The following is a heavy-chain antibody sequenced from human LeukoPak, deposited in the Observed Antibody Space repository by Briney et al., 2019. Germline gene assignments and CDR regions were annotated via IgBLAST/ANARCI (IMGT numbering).Heavy chain of an antibody. CDR1: GYSISSGYY. CDR2: IYHSGST. J-gene: IGHJ5*02. CDR3: ARDGDYVWGSIPAAWFDP. D-gene: IGHD3-16*01. Sequence: SETLSLACTVSGYSISSGYYWGWIRQPPGKGLEWIGSIYHSGSTYYNPSLKSRVTISVDTSKNQFSLKLSSVTAADTAVYYCARDGDYVWGSIPAAWFDPWGQGTLVTVSS. V-gene: IGHV4-38-2*02.